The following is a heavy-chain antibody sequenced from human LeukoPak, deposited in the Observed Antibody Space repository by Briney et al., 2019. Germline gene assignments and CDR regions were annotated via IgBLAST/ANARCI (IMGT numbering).Heavy chain of an antibody. CDR2: IYTSGST. V-gene: IGHV4-4*07. CDR3: ARDNYYGSGIHGGWFDP. Sequence: SETLSLTCTVSGGSINSYWSWIRQPAGKGLEWIGRIYTSGSTNYNPSPKSRVTMSVDTSKNQFSLKLSSVTAADTAVYYCARDNYYGSGIHGGWFDPWGQGTLVTVSS. D-gene: IGHD3-10*01. CDR1: GGSINSY. J-gene: IGHJ5*02.